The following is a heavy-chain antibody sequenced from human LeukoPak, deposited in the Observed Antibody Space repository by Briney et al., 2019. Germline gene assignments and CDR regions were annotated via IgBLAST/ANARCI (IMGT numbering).Heavy chain of an antibody. J-gene: IGHJ3*02. CDR1: GGTFSSYA. CDR3: ATSATVTSDAFGI. Sequence: ASVKVSCKASGGTFSSYAISWVRQAPGQGLEWMGGIIPIFGTANYAQKFQGRVTITTDESTSTAYMELSSLRSEDTAVYYCATSATVTSDAFGILGQGTMVTVSS. D-gene: IGHD4-11*01. V-gene: IGHV1-69*05. CDR2: IIPIFGTA.